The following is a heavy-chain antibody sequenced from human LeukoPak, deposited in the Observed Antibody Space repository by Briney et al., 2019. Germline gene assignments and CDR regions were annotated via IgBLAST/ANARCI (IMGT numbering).Heavy chain of an antibody. CDR1: GFTFSSYS. CDR2: ISGSGGST. Sequence: GGSLRLSCAASGFTFSSYSMSWVRQAPGKGLEWVSAISGSGGSTYYADSVKGRFTISRDNSKNTLYLQMNSLRAEDTAVYYCAKAHFSGWYYFDYWGQGTLVTVSS. J-gene: IGHJ4*02. V-gene: IGHV3-23*01. CDR3: AKAHFSGWYYFDY. D-gene: IGHD6-19*01.